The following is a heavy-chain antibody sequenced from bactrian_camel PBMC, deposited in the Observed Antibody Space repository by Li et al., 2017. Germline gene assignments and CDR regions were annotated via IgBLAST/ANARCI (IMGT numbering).Heavy chain of an antibody. CDR2: AHDAGRT. J-gene: IGHJ4*01. V-gene: IGHV3S26*01. Sequence: HVQLVESGGGLVQPGGSLTLSCATSGFPFSTYFMAWFRQAPGKERERVAAAHDAGRTIYRDSVKGRFTISKDNAKRTLTLQMDSLKPEDTAMYYCAADLRLPVMCSYWLTGYNHWSQGTQVTVS. D-gene: IGHD1*01. CDR3: AADLRLPVMCSYWLTGYNH. CDR1: GFPFSTYF.